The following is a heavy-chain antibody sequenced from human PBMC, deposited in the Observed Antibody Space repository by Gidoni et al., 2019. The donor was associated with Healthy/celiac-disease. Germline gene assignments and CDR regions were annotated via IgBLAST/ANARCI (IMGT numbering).Heavy chain of an antibody. CDR3: AKDPSISGWFDP. D-gene: IGHD6-6*01. Sequence: EVQLLESGGGLVQPGGSLRLSCAASGFTFSSYAMSWVRQAPGKGLEWVSAISGSGGSTCYADSVKGRFTISRDNSKNTLYLQMNSLRAEDTAVYYCAKDPSISGWFDPWGQGTLVTVSS. CDR1: GFTFSSYA. J-gene: IGHJ5*02. CDR2: ISGSGGST. V-gene: IGHV3-23*01.